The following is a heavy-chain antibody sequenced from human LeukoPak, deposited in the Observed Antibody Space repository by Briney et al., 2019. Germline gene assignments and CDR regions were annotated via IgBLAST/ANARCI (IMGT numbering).Heavy chain of an antibody. D-gene: IGHD5-18*01. CDR1: GFTFRTYN. CDR2: ITSGGTTI. J-gene: IGHJ4*02. V-gene: IGHV3-48*01. Sequence: PGGSLRLSCAASGFTFRTYNMNWVRQAPGKGLEWVSYITSGGTTIYYADSVKGRFTISRDNAKNSLYLQMNSLRAEDTAVYYCAIDPTVSDTAMVPTYWGQGTLVTVSS. CDR3: AIDPTVSDTAMVPTY.